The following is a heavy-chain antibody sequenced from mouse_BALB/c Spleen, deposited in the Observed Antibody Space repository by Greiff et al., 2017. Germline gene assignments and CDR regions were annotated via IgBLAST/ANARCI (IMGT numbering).Heavy chain of an antibody. D-gene: IGHD2-1*01. Sequence: DVQLVESGGGLVQPGGSLKLSCAASGFTFSIYTMSWVRQTPEKRLEWVAYISNGGGSTYYPDTVKGRFTISRDNAKNTLYLQMSSLKSEDTAMYYCARHNGNYCYAMDYWGQGTSVTVSS. V-gene: IGHV5-12-2*01. CDR1: GFTFSIYT. J-gene: IGHJ4*01. CDR3: ARHNGNYCYAMDY. CDR2: ISNGGGST.